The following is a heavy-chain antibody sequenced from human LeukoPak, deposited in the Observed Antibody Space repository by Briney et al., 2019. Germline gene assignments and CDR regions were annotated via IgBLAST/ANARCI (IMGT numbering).Heavy chain of an antibody. CDR2: IISSSSYI. CDR1: GFTFSSYA. D-gene: IGHD2-15*01. CDR3: ARDGLGYCSGGSCYSPRFDY. J-gene: IGHJ4*02. Sequence: GGSLRLSCAASGFTFSSYAMSWVRQAPGKGLEWVSSIISSSSYIYYADSVKGRFTISRDNAKNSLYLQMNSLRAEDTAVYYCARDGLGYCSGGSCYSPRFDYWGQGTLVTVSS. V-gene: IGHV3-21*01.